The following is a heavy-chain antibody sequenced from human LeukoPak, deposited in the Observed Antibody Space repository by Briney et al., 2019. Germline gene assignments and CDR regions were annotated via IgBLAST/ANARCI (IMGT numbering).Heavy chain of an antibody. D-gene: IGHD1-26*01. CDR3: ARARTRYSGSYGGAFDI. Sequence: QAGGSLRLSCADSGFSFSSHWMSWVRQAPGKGLEWVANIKQDGSEKYYVDSVKGRFTISRDNAKNSLYLQMNSLRAEDTAVYYCARARTRYSGSYGGAFDIWGQGTMVTVSS. J-gene: IGHJ3*02. CDR2: IKQDGSEK. V-gene: IGHV3-7*01. CDR1: GFSFSSHW.